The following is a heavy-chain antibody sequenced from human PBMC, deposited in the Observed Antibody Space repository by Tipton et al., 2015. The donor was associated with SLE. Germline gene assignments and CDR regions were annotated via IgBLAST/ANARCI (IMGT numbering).Heavy chain of an antibody. CDR3: AKDRDGWASSYFYSGMDV. CDR1: GFTFKYYG. Sequence: SLRLSCAASGFTFKYYGLYWVRQAPGKGLEWVAFIRFDGSQKYYAESLEGRFTISRDNSMSTLDLHMNSLRHEDTAVYYCAKDRDGWASSYFYSGMDVWGRGTTVIVSS. D-gene: IGHD3-10*01. V-gene: IGHV3-30*02. J-gene: IGHJ6*02. CDR2: IRFDGSQK.